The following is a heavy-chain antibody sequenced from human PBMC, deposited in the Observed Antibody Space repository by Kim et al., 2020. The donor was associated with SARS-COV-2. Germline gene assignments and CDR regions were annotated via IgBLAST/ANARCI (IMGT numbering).Heavy chain of an antibody. CDR1: GYTFTSYA. D-gene: IGHD2-2*02. CDR2: INTNTGNP. Sequence: ASVKVSCKASGYTFTSYAMNWVRQAPGQGLEWMGWINTNTGNPTYAQGFTGRFVFSLDTSVSTAYLQISSLKAEDTAVYYCARDVRLEYCSSTSCYTDLNSSSWYYYYYYGMDVWGQGTTVTVSS. V-gene: IGHV7-4-1*02. CDR3: ARDVRLEYCSSTSCYTDLNSSSWYYYYYYGMDV. J-gene: IGHJ6*02.